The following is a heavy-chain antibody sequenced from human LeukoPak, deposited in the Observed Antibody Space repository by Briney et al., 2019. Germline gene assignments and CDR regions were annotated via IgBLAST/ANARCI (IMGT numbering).Heavy chain of an antibody. CDR1: GYSFTNFG. V-gene: IGHV1-8*03. J-gene: IGHJ5*02. CDR2: MNPNSGNT. Sequence: ASVKVSCKTSGYSFTNFGITWVRQAPGKGLEWMGWMNPNSGNTGYAQKFQGRVTITRNTSISTAYMELSSLTSEDTAVYYCARTYYYGWGNNGNWFDPWGQGTLVTVSS. D-gene: IGHD3-10*01. CDR3: ARTYYYGWGNNGNWFDP.